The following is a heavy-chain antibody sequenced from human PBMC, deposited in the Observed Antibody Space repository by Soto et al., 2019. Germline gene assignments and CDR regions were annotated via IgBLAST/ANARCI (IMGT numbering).Heavy chain of an antibody. Sequence: SETLSLTCPFSGYSICTTHSYWAWIRQSPGKGLEWIGNIHYSGSTYYMPSLRSRVTLSVDTSKNQFSLRLTSVTAEDTAVYYCARHEGNGNVWPLDYWGQGILVTVSS. CDR2: IHYSGST. CDR3: ARHEGNGNVWPLDY. J-gene: IGHJ4*02. V-gene: IGHV4-39*01. D-gene: IGHD2-8*01. CDR1: GYSICTTHSY.